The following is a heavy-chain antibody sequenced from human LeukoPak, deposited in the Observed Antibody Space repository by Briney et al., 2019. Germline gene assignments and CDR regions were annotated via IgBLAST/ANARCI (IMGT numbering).Heavy chain of an antibody. CDR2: IYYSGST. CDR1: GGSISSYY. D-gene: IGHD3-9*01. J-gene: IGHJ4*02. CDR3: ARDESWFSK. Sequence: PSETLSLTCTVSGGSISSYYWSWIRQPPGKGLEWIGYIYYSGSTNYNPSLKSRVTISVDTSKNQFSLKLSSVTAADTAVYYCARDESWFSKWGQGTLVTVSS. V-gene: IGHV4-59*01.